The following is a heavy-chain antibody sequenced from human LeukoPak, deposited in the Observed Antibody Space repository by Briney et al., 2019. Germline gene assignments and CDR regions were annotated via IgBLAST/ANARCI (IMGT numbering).Heavy chain of an antibody. D-gene: IGHD6-6*01. V-gene: IGHV1-69*13. CDR1: GGTFSSYA. J-gene: IGHJ6*03. CDR2: IIPIFGTA. CDR3: ARGDFGYSSSRLDYYYYYMDV. Sequence: ASVKVSCKASGGTFSSYAISWVRQAPGQGLEWMGGIIPIFGTANYAQKFQGRVTITADESTSTAYMELSSLRSGDTAVYYCARGDFGYSSSRLDYYYYYMDVWGKGTTVTVSS.